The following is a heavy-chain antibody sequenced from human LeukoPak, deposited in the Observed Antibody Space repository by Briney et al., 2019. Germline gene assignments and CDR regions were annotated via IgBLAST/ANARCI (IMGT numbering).Heavy chain of an antibody. CDR2: IIPIFGTA. Sequence: GASVKVSCKASGGTFSSYAISWVRQAPGQGLEWMGGIIPIFGTANYAQKFRGRVTITTDESTSTAYMELSSLRSEDTAVYYCARRGKAESFDYWGQGTLVTVSS. J-gene: IGHJ4*02. V-gene: IGHV1-69*05. CDR1: GGTFSSYA. CDR3: ARRGKAESFDY.